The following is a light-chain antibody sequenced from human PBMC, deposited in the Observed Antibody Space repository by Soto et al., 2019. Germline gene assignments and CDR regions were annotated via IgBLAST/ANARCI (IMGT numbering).Light chain of an antibody. CDR2: EVT. J-gene: IGLJ3*02. CDR3: TSYVGNDIWV. V-gene: IGLV2-8*01. Sequence: QSALTQPPSASGSPGQSVTISCTGTSSDVGAYKYVSWYQQYPGKAPKLMIYEVTKRPSGVPALFSGSKSCNTASLTVSGLQAEDEADYYSTSYVGNDIWVFGGGTEVTVL. CDR1: SSDVGAYKY.